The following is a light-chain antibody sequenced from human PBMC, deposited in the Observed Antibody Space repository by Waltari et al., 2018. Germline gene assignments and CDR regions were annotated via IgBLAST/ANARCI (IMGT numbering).Light chain of an antibody. CDR2: GTT. CDR1: SSNIGAHYD. J-gene: IGLJ1*01. CDR3: QSYDSSLSGSGV. Sequence: QSVLTQPPSVSGAPGQTITISCTGSSSNIGAHYDVHWYQQLPGTAPQLLIYGTTKRPPGGPDRFCGYKAGTSASLAITGLQAEDEGDYYCQSYDSSLSGSGVFGTGTSVTVL. V-gene: IGLV1-40*01.